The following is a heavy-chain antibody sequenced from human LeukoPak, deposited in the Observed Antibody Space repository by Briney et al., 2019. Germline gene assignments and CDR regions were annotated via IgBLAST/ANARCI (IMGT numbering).Heavy chain of an antibody. CDR2: ISAGGGST. Sequence: GGSLRLSCAASGFTFSSYAMSWVRQAPGKGLEWGSGISAGGGSTYYADSVKGRFTISRDDSKNTLYLQMNSLRVDDTAVYYCAKAYGYSNRGIDYWGQGTLVTVSS. J-gene: IGHJ4*02. CDR1: GFTFSSYA. D-gene: IGHD6-13*01. CDR3: AKAYGYSNRGIDY. V-gene: IGHV3-23*01.